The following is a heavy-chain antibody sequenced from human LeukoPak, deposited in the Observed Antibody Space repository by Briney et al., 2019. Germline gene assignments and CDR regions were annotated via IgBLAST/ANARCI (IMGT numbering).Heavy chain of an antibody. V-gene: IGHV4-39*01. J-gene: IGHJ4*02. D-gene: IGHD5-18*01. CDR2: IYYSGSP. Sequence: PSETLSLTCSVSGGSISSSSYYWGWIRQPPGKGLEWIGSIYYSGSPYFNPSLKSRVTISVDTSKSQFSLKLSSVTAADTAVYYCARHGYTAMDLFDYWGQGTLVTVSS. CDR3: ARHGYTAMDLFDY. CDR1: GGSISSSSYY.